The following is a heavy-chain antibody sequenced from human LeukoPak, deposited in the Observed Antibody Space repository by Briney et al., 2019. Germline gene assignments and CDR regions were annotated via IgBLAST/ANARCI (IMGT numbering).Heavy chain of an antibody. CDR1: GLNISTYA. D-gene: IGHD3-3*01. CDR3: AKYSRSWEWLLYRLAFDI. Sequence: GGSLRLSCAASGLNISTYAMSWVRQAQGKGLKWVSVICGSDGSKHYADYVKGRLTIYRDTFKNTLYLQINSLRAEDTCVYYCAKYSRSWEWLLYRLAFDIWGQGRMVTVSS. CDR2: ICGSDGSK. J-gene: IGHJ3*02. V-gene: IGHV3-23*01.